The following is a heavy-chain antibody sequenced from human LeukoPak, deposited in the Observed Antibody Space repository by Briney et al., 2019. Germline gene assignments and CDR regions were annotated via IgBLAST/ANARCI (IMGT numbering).Heavy chain of an antibody. V-gene: IGHV3-30*18. CDR1: GFTFSSYG. D-gene: IGHD2-2*01. Sequence: GGSLGLSCAASGFTFSSYGMHWVRQAPGKGLEWVAVISYDGSNKYYADSVKGRFTISRDNSKNTLYLQMNSLRGEDTAVYYCAKGGSPSCYSSSGYWGQGTLVTVSS. CDR2: ISYDGSNK. J-gene: IGHJ4*02. CDR3: AKGGSPSCYSSSGY.